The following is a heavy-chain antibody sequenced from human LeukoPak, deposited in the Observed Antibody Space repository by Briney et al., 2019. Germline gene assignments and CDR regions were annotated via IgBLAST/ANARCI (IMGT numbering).Heavy chain of an antibody. J-gene: IGHJ4*02. V-gene: IGHV4-61*01. CDR3: ARDGGKFDY. D-gene: IGHD3-3*01. Sequence: SETLSLTCTVSGGTVSSGSYYWSWIRQPPGKGLEWIGYIYYSGSTNYNPSLKSRVTISVDTSKNQFSLKLSSVTAADTAVYYCARDGGKFDYWGQGTLVTVSS. CDR2: IYYSGST. CDR1: GGTVSSGSYY.